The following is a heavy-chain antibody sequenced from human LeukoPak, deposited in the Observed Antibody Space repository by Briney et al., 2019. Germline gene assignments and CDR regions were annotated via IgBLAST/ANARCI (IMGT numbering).Heavy chain of an antibody. CDR2: INYDGSIT. CDR3: ARDAVGATPIDY. J-gene: IGHJ4*02. Sequence: PGGSLRLSCAASGFTFSSHWMHWVRQAPGKGLVCVSRINYDGSITNYADSVKGRFTISRDNAKNTLYLQMDSLRDEDTAMYYCARDAVGATPIDYWGQGTLVTVSS. V-gene: IGHV3-74*01. D-gene: IGHD1-26*01. CDR1: GFTFSSHW.